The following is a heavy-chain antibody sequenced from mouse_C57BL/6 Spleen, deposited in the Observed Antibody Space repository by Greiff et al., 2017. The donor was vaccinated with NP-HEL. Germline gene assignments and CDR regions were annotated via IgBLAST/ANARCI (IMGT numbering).Heavy chain of an antibody. CDR3: ASSFTGYFDY. J-gene: IGHJ2*01. CDR2: IYPGDGDT. CDR1: GYAFSSYW. V-gene: IGHV1-80*01. Sequence: VQLVESGAELVKPGASVKISCKASGYAFSSYWMNWVKQRPGKGLEWIGQIYPGDGDTNYTGKFKGKATLTADKSSITAYMQLSSLTSEDAAVYFCASSFTGYFDYWGKGTTLTVSA. D-gene: IGHD4-1*01.